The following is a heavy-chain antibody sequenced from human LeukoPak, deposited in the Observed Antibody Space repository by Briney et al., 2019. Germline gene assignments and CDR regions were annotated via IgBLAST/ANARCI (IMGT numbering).Heavy chain of an antibody. J-gene: IGHJ4*02. D-gene: IGHD2-2*01. CDR2: IKSKIDDGTT. V-gene: IGHV3-15*01. Sequence: GGSLRLSCGASGLTFSTFSNAWLSWVRQAPGKGLEWLGRIKSKIDDGTTDYAAPVKGRFTISRDNSKNTLYLQMNSLRAEDTAVYYCARDIGYCSSTSCYDDYWGQGTLVTVSS. CDR3: ARDIGYCSSTSCYDDY. CDR1: GLTFSTFSNAW.